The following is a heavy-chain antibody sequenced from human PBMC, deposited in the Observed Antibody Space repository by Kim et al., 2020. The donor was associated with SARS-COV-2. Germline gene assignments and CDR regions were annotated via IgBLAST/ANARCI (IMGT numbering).Heavy chain of an antibody. CDR2: IYYSGST. Sequence: SETLSLTCTVSGGSISSGGYYWSWIRQHPGKGLEWIGYIYYSGSTYYNPSLKSRVTISVDTSKNQFSLKLSSVTAADTAVYYCARLYYDFWSGYYTGGLGPFDYWGQGTLVTVSS. D-gene: IGHD3-3*01. V-gene: IGHV4-31*03. CDR3: ARLYYDFWSGYYTGGLGPFDY. J-gene: IGHJ4*02. CDR1: GGSISSGGYY.